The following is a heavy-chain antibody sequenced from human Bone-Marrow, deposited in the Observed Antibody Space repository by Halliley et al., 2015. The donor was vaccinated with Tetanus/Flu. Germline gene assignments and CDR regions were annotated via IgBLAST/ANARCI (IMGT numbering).Heavy chain of an antibody. CDR3: ASWAGTNYYGSGIPPLDY. CDR2: IQSGGFT. V-gene: IGHV3-53*01. Sequence: IQSGGFTDYAEPVKGRFTISRDSSENTLYLQMNSLRPEDTAVYYCASWAGTNYYGSGIPPLDYWGQGTLVTVSS. J-gene: IGHJ4*02. D-gene: IGHD3-10*01.